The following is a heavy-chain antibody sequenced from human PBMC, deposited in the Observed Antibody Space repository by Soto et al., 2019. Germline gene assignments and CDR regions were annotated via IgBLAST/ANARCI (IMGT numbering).Heavy chain of an antibody. Sequence: QVHLVESGGGVVQPGRSLRLSCAASGFTFNDYVIHWVRQAAGKGLEWVASMTYDGSSKYYQDSLKGRFTISRDKSKNTLYLQMSSLRVEDTAVYYCAKDRGWSSADLEYWGQGTLVTVSS. J-gene: IGHJ4*02. CDR1: GFTFNDYV. CDR3: AKDRGWSSADLEY. D-gene: IGHD6-19*01. CDR2: MTYDGSSK. V-gene: IGHV3-30*18.